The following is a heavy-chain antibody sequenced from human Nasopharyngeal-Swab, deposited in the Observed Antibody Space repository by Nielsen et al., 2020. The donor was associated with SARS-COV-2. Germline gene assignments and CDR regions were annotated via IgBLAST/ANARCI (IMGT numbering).Heavy chain of an antibody. CDR3: AKDPSAVAGTGWDY. CDR2: ISGSGGST. Sequence: LKISCAASGFTFSSYAMSWVRQAPGKGLEWVSAISGSGGSTYYADSVKGRFTISRDNSKNTLYLQMNSLRAEDTAVYYCAKDPSAVAGTGWDYWGQGTLVTVSS. V-gene: IGHV3-23*01. D-gene: IGHD6-19*01. CDR1: GFTFSSYA. J-gene: IGHJ4*02.